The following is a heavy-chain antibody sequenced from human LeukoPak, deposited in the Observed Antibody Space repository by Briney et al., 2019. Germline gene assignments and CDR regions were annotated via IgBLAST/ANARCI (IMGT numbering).Heavy chain of an antibody. V-gene: IGHV1-69*13. CDR1: GGTFSNYA. D-gene: IGHD2-21*01. Sequence: ASVKVSCKASGGTFSNYAISWVRQAPGQGLEWMGGITLLFGTAKYAQKFQGRVTITADESTSTAYMELSSLRSEDTAVYYCARDSSEFRSLIPHWGQGTLVTVSS. J-gene: IGHJ1*01. CDR2: ITLLFGTA. CDR3: ARDSSEFRSLIPH.